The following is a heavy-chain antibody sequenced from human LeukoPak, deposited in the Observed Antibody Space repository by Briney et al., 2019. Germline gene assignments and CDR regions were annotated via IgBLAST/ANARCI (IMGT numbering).Heavy chain of an antibody. Sequence: SETLSLTCAVYGGSFSGYYWSWIRQPPGKGLEWIGEINHSGRTNYNPSLKSRVTISVDTSENQFSLKLTSVTAADTAMYYCASSLRAVDWQFDYWGQGTLVTVSS. CDR2: INHSGRT. CDR1: GGSFSGYY. V-gene: IGHV4-34*01. D-gene: IGHD3-9*01. CDR3: ASSLRAVDWQFDY. J-gene: IGHJ4*02.